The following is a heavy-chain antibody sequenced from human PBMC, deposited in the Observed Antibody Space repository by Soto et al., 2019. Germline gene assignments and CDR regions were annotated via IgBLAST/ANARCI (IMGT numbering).Heavy chain of an antibody. J-gene: IGHJ6*02. V-gene: IGHV1-69*13. CDR3: AGGEQGIAARPGGYYYYYGMEV. CDR1: GCTFSSYA. CDR2: IIPIFGTA. D-gene: IGHD6-6*01. Sequence: ASVKVSCKASGCTFSSYAISWVRQAPGQGLEWMGGIIPIFGTANYAQKFQGRVTITADESTSTAYMELSSLRSEDTAVYYCAGGEQGIAARPGGYYYYYGMEVWGQGTPASVSS.